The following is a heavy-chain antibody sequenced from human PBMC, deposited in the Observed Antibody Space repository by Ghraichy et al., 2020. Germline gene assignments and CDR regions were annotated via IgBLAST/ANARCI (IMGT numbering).Heavy chain of an antibody. J-gene: IGHJ4*02. CDR1: GFTFNSHA. D-gene: IGHD6-6*01. CDR3: AKGQGGNFEARIFDY. CDR2: ISSGAGT. V-gene: IGHV3-23*01. Sequence: LSLTCAASGFTFNSHAMTWVRQAPGKGLEWVSTISSGAGTYYADSVKGRFTISRDNSKNTLFLQMNSLRAEDTALYYCAKGQGGNFEARIFDYWGQGTLLTVSS.